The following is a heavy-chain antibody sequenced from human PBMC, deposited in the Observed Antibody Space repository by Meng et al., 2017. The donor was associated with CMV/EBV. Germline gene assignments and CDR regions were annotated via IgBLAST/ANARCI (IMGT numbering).Heavy chain of an antibody. J-gene: IGHJ6*02. Sequence: LTCAASGFTFSDYYMSWIRQAPGKGLEWVSYISSSGSTIYYADSVKGRFTISRDNAKNSLYLQMNSLRAEDTAVYYCARDRDGNYRYYYGLDVWGQGTTVTVSS. V-gene: IGHV3-11*01. CDR2: ISSSGSTI. CDR3: ARDRDGNYRYYYGLDV. D-gene: IGHD4-11*01. CDR1: GFTFSDYY.